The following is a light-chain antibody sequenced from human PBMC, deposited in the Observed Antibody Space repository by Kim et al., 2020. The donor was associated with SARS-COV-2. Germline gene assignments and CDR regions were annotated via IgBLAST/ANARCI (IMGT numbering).Light chain of an antibody. CDR3: QQRDAWPLT. CDR2: AAS. CDR1: QSLSNS. Sequence: EIVLTQSPATLSLSPGEGATLSCRASQSLSNSLVWYQQKPGQAPRLLIYAASKRATGIPARFSGSGSGTDFTLTITSLEPEDSAVYYCQQRDAWPLTFGRGTKVEI. J-gene: IGKJ4*01. V-gene: IGKV3-11*01.